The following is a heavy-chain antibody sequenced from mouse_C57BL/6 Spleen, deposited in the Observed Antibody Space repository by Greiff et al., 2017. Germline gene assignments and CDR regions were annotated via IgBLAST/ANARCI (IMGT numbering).Heavy chain of an antibody. CDR2: ISSGSSTI. CDR3: ATYYYYGSSYNYAMDY. Sequence: EVKLVESGGGLVKPGGSLKLSCAASGFTFSDYGMHWVRQAPEKGLEWVAYISSGSSTIYYADTVKGRFTISRDNAKNTLFLQMTSLRSEDTAMYYCATYYYYGSSYNYAMDYWGQGTSVTVSS. V-gene: IGHV5-17*01. D-gene: IGHD1-1*01. CDR1: GFTFSDYG. J-gene: IGHJ4*01.